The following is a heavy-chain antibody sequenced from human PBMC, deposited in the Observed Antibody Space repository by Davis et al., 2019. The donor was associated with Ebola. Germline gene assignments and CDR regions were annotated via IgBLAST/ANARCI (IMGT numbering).Heavy chain of an antibody. CDR1: GGTFSSYA. CDR3: ARSHCSSTSCYGEDAFDI. Sequence: SVKVSCKASGGTFSSYAISWVRQAPGQGLEWMGGIIPIFGTANYAQKFQGRVTITADESTSTAYMELSSLRSEDTAVYYCARSHCSSTSCYGEDAFDIWGQGTMVTVSS. CDR2: IIPIFGTA. V-gene: IGHV1-69*13. D-gene: IGHD2-2*01. J-gene: IGHJ3*02.